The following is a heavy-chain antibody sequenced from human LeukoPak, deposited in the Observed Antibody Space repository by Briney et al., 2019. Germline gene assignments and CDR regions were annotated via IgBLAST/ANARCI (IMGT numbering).Heavy chain of an antibody. CDR2: IYTTGST. Sequence: PSETLSLTCTVSGASISSYYWSWIRQPAGRELEWIGRIYTTGSTNYNPSLKSRVTMSVDTSKNQFSLKLTSVTAADTAVYYCARDGDSRDWGQGTLVTVSS. CDR3: ARDGDSRD. J-gene: IGHJ4*02. D-gene: IGHD3-22*01. V-gene: IGHV4-4*07. CDR1: GASISSYY.